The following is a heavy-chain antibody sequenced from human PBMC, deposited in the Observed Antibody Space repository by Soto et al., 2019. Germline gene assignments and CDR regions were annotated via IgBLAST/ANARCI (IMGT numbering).Heavy chain of an antibody. CDR1: GFTVSSNY. V-gene: IGHV3-66*01. CDR2: IYSGGST. CDR3: AREDGYRGGDAFDI. J-gene: IGHJ3*02. D-gene: IGHD5-12*01. Sequence: TGGSLRLSCAASGFTVSSNYMSWVRQAPGKGLEWVSVIYSGGSTYYADSVKGRFTISRDNSKNTMYLQMNSLRAEDTAVYYCAREDGYRGGDAFDIWGQGTTVTVSS.